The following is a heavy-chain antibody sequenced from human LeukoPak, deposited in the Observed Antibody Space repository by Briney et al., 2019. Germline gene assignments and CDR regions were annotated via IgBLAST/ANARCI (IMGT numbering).Heavy chain of an antibody. V-gene: IGHV3-23*01. Sequence: GGSLRLSCAASGFTFSSYAMSWVRQAPGKGLEWVSAISGSGGSTYYADSVKGRFTISRDNSKNTLYLQMNSLRAEDTAVYYCARDNSGWPNGYYWGQGTLVTVSS. CDR2: ISGSGGST. J-gene: IGHJ4*02. CDR3: ARDNSGWPNGYY. D-gene: IGHD6-19*01. CDR1: GFTFSSYA.